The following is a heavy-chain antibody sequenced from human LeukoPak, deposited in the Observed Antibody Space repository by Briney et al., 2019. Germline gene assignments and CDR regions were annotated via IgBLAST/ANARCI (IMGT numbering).Heavy chain of an antibody. CDR1: GFTVSSNY. J-gene: IGHJ3*02. V-gene: IGHV3-53*04. D-gene: IGHD6-19*01. Sequence: GGSLRLSCAASGFTVSSNYMSWVRQAPGKGLEWVSVIYSGGSTYYADSVKGRFTISRHNSKNTLYLQMNSLRAEDTAVYYCARHVYSSGWGALDIWGQGTMVTVSS. CDR3: ARHVYSSGWGALDI. CDR2: IYSGGST.